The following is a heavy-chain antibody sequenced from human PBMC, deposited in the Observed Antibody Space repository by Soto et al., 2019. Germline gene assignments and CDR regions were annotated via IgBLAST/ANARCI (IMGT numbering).Heavy chain of an antibody. V-gene: IGHV3-23*01. CDR1: GFTFSSYA. J-gene: IGHJ4*02. D-gene: IGHD3-22*01. CDR2: ISGSGGRT. Sequence: EVQLLESGGGLVQPGGSLRLSCAASGFTFSSYAMSWVRQAPGKGLEWVSAISGSGGRTYYADSVKGRFTISRDNSKNTRYLQMNSRRAEDTAVYYCAALIVVVMYPDYWGQGTLVTVSS. CDR3: AALIVVVMYPDY.